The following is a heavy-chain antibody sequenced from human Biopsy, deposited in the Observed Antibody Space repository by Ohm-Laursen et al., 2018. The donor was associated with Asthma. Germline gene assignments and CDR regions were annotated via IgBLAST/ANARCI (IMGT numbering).Heavy chain of an antibody. V-gene: IGHV3-48*02. CDR2: IRNSSSAI. D-gene: IGHD5-12*01. Sequence: SLRLSCTASGFTFSSYSMNWVRQAPGMGLEWVSYIRNSSSAIYYADSVKGRFTISRDNAKNSLYLQMNSLRDGDTAVYYCARGYSGSDRIVYYYSGLEVWGQGTTVTVSS. J-gene: IGHJ6*02. CDR1: GFTFSSYS. CDR3: ARGYSGSDRIVYYYSGLEV.